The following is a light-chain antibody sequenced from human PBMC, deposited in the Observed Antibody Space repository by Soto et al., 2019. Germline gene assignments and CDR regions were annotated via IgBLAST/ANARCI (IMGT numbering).Light chain of an antibody. J-gene: IGKJ2*01. CDR2: RAA. CDR1: QAVNSW. Sequence: IQMTQSPSTVSASVGDRVTITCRARQAVNSWVAWYQHKSGKDPKLLIYRAATLENGVPSRFSGSGSETEFTLTISGLQPDDSGTYYCQQYYAYSYTFGQGTKVEIK. CDR3: QQYYAYSYT. V-gene: IGKV1-5*03.